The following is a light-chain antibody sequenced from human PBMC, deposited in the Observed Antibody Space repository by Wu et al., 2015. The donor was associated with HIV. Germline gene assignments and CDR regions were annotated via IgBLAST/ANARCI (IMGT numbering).Light chain of an antibody. CDR2: AAS. CDR3: QQSYSTLYS. J-gene: IGKJ2*03. Sequence: AMQLTQSPSTLSASVGDSVTITCRASQGVGSDLAWYQHKPGSSPKLLIYAASELESGVPSRFSGSGSGTDFTLTISRLQPEDFATYYCQQSYSTLYSFGQGTKLEIK. V-gene: IGKV1-13*02. CDR1: QGVGSD.